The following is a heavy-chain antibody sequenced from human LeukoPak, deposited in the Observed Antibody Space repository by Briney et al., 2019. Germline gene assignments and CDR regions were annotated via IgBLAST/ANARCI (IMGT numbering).Heavy chain of an antibody. J-gene: IGHJ4*02. D-gene: IGHD3-22*01. V-gene: IGHV3-30*02. Sequence: GGSLRLSCAASGFTFSSYAMHWVRQAPGKGLEWVAVIRHDGSNKYYADSVKGRFTISRDNSKNTLYLQMNSLRAEDTAVYYCARDPTYYHDSSGYPDYWGQGTLVTVSS. CDR3: ARDPTYYHDSSGYPDY. CDR2: IRHDGSNK. CDR1: GFTFSSYA.